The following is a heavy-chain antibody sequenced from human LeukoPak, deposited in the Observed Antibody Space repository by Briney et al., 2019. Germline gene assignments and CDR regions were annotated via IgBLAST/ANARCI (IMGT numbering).Heavy chain of an antibody. Sequence: ASVKVSCKASGYTFTGHYMHWVRQAPGQGLEWMGWINPNSDGTNYARKFQGRVTMTRDTSISTAYMELSRLRSDDTAVYYCASGYGDYFPDYWGQGTLVTVSS. CDR1: GYTFTGHY. D-gene: IGHD4-17*01. CDR3: ASGYGDYFPDY. J-gene: IGHJ4*02. V-gene: IGHV1-2*02. CDR2: INPNSDGT.